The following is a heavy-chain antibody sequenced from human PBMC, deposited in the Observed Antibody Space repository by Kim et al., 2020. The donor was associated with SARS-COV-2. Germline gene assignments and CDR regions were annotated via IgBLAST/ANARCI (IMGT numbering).Heavy chain of an antibody. V-gene: IGHV3-23*01. Sequence: GGSLRLSCAASGFTFSSYAMSWVRQAPGKGLEWVSAISGSGGSTYYADSVKGRFTISRDNSKNTLYLQMNSLRAEDTAIYYCAKDSSRVYSTYGYWGQGTLVTVSS. CDR2: ISGSGGST. CDR3: AKDSSRVYSTYGY. CDR1: GFTFSSYA. D-gene: IGHD6-13*01. J-gene: IGHJ4*02.